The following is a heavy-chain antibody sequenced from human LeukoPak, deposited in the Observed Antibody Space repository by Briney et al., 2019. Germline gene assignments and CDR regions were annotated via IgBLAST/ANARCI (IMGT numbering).Heavy chain of an antibody. CDR3: TSAPAPLLLWFGELLGPADY. V-gene: IGHV3-15*01. CDR1: GFTFSNAW. CDR2: IKSKTDGGTT. Sequence: GGSLRLSCAASGFTFSNAWMSWVRQAPGKGLEWVGRIKSKTDGGTTDYAAPVKGRFTISRDDSKNTLYLQMNSLKTEDTAVYYCTSAPAPLLLWFGELLGPADYWGQGTLVTASS. D-gene: IGHD3-10*01. J-gene: IGHJ4*02.